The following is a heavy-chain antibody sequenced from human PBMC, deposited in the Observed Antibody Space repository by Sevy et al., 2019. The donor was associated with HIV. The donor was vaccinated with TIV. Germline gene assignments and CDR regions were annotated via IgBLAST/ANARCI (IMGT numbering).Heavy chain of an antibody. CDR1: GYTFTFYD. Sequence: ASVKVSCKASGYTFTFYDINWVRQATGQGLEWVGWMNPNSGNTGYAQKFQGRVTMTRYTSISTAYMELSSLRSEDTAVFYCARGASLYSSSIIEYDCWGQGTLVTVSS. CDR2: MNPNSGNT. V-gene: IGHV1-8*01. CDR3: ARGASLYSSSIIEYDC. D-gene: IGHD6-6*01. J-gene: IGHJ4*02.